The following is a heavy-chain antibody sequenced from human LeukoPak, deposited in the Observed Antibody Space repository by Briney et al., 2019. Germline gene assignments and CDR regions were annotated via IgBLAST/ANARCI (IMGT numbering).Heavy chain of an antibody. Sequence: GGSLRLSCAASAFTFSSYEMNWVRQAPGKGLEWVSYISSSGSTIYYADSVKGRFTISRDNAKNSLYLQMNSLRAEDTAVYYCAREYSSSWSNAFDIWGQGTMVTVSS. J-gene: IGHJ3*02. CDR2: ISSSGSTI. D-gene: IGHD6-13*01. CDR3: AREYSSSWSNAFDI. CDR1: AFTFSSYE. V-gene: IGHV3-48*03.